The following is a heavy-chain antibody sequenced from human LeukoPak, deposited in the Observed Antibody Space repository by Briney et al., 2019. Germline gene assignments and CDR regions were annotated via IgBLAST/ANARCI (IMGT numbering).Heavy chain of an antibody. Sequence: PGGSLRLSCEASGFTFSGSDIHWVRQASGKGLEWVGRITTKASNYATAYGASVKGRFTISRDDSENTAYLQMNGLKTEDTAVYYCTTYRSGHYWGQGTLVTVSS. CDR3: TTYRSGHY. J-gene: IGHJ4*02. CDR2: ITTKASNYAT. D-gene: IGHD6-19*01. CDR1: GFTFSGSD. V-gene: IGHV3-73*01.